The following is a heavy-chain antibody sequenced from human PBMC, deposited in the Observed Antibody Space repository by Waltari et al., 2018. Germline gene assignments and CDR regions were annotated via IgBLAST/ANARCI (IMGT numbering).Heavy chain of an antibody. CDR2: IKSKTDGGTT. CDR1: GFTFSNAW. V-gene: IGHV3-15*01. J-gene: IGHJ4*02. D-gene: IGHD3-3*01. Sequence: EVQLVESGGGLVKPGGSLRLSCAASGFTFSNAWMSWVRQAPGKGLWWVGRIKSKTDGGTTDYAAPVKGRFTISRDDSENTLYLQMNSLKTEDTAVYYCATLFGDFWSGYFFDYWGQGTLVTVSS. CDR3: ATLFGDFWSGYFFDY.